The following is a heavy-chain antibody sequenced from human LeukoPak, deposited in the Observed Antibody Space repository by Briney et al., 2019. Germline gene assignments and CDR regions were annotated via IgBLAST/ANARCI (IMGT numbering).Heavy chain of an antibody. Sequence: PGGSLRLSCAASGFTFSSYAMSWVRQAPGKGLEWVSAISGSGGSTYYADSVKGRFTISRDNSKNTLYLQMNSLRAEDTAVYYCARDGCGGDCYSPYYYYYGMDVWGQGTTVTVSS. D-gene: IGHD2-21*02. V-gene: IGHV3-23*01. CDR2: ISGSGGST. J-gene: IGHJ6*02. CDR3: ARDGCGGDCYSPYYYYYGMDV. CDR1: GFTFSSYA.